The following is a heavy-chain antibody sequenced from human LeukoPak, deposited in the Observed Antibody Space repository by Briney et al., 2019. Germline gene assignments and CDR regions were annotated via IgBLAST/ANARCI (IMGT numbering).Heavy chain of an antibody. CDR2: IKSDGSST. Sequence: PGVALRLSCAASGFTFSSYWMHWVRQAPGEGLVWVSRIKSDGSSTSYADSVKGRFTISRDNAKNTLYLQMNSLRAEDTAVYYCAREFEATGFWALDYWGQGTLVTASS. V-gene: IGHV3-74*01. CDR1: GFTFSSYW. CDR3: AREFEATGFWALDY. J-gene: IGHJ4*02. D-gene: IGHD3-16*01.